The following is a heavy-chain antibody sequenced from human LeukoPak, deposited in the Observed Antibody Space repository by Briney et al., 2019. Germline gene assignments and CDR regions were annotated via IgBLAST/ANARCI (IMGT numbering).Heavy chain of an antibody. V-gene: IGHV1-18*01. J-gene: IGHJ5*02. CDR3: VRVGFGSGSYYKPPNWFDP. D-gene: IGHD3-10*01. CDR2: INAYNDNT. Sequence: ASVKVSCTASGFTFTSYGFGWVRQAPGQGLEWMGWINAYNDNTHYTQKFQGRVTMTTDTSMSTAYMELRSLRSDDTAVYYCVRVGFGSGSYYKPPNWFDPWGQGTLVTVSS. CDR1: GFTFTSYG.